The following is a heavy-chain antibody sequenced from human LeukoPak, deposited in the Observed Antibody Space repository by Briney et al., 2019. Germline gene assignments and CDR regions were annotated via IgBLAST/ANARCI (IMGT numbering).Heavy chain of an antibody. V-gene: IGHV4-34*01. CDR1: GGAFSGYY. Sequence: SETLSLTCAVYGGAFSGYYWSWIRQPPGKGLEWIGGINHSGSTNYNPSLKSRVTISVDTSKNQFSLKGSSVAAADTAVYYWGRWSPGVRYYYMDVWGKGTTVTVSS. D-gene: IGHD7-27*01. J-gene: IGHJ6*03. CDR3: GRWSPGVRYYYMDV. CDR2: INHSGST.